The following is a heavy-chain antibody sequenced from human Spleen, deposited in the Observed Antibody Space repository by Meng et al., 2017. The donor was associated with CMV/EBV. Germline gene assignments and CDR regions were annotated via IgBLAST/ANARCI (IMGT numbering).Heavy chain of an antibody. CDR1: GGSISSSSYY. CDR3: ARDRWKGYYGMDV. CDR2: IYYSGST. J-gene: IGHJ6*02. Sequence: SETLSLTCTVSGGSISSSSYYWGWIRQPPGKGLEWIGYIYYSGSTNYNPSLKSRVTISVDTSKNQFSLKLSSVTAADTAVYYCARDRWKGYYGMDVWGQGTTVTVSS. D-gene: IGHD1-1*01. V-gene: IGHV4-61*01.